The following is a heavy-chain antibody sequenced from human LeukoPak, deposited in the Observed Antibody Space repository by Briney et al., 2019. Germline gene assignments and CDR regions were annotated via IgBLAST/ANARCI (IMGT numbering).Heavy chain of an antibody. D-gene: IGHD2-15*01. V-gene: IGHV5-51*01. J-gene: IGHJ3*02. CDR1: GYSFNTYW. CDR2: IYPGDSDT. CDR3: ARQLLGYCSGGSCLGIDAFDI. Sequence: GESLKISCKGSGYSFNTYWIGWVRQMPGKGLEWMGIIYPGDSDTRYSPSFQGQVTISADKSISTAYLQWSSLKASDTAMYYCARQLLGYCSGGSCLGIDAFDIWGQGTMVTVSS.